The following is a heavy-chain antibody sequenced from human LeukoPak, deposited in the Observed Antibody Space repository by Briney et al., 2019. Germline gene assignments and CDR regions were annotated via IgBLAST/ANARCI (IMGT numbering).Heavy chain of an antibody. CDR1: GGSISSSSYY. V-gene: IGHV4-39*01. CDR2: IYYSGST. D-gene: IGHD4-17*01. CDR3: ATTRLTTVTPYYYYYYYMDV. J-gene: IGHJ6*03. Sequence: SETLSLTCTVSGGSISSSSYYWGWIRQPPGKGLEWIGSIYYSGSTYYNPSLESRVTISVDTSKNQFSLKLSSVTAADTAVYYCATTRLTTVTPYYYYYYYMDVWGKGTTVTVSS.